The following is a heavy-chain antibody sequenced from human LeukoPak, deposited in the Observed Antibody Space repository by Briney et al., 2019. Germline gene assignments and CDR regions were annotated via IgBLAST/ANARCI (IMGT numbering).Heavy chain of an antibody. CDR2: IKQDGSEK. CDR3: ASGGDPFDVYYFDY. D-gene: IGHD3-16*01. CDR1: GFTFSSYW. Sequence: PGGSLRLSCTASGFTFSSYWMSWVRQAPGKGLEWVANIKQDGSEKYYVDSVKGRFTISRDNAKNSLYLQMNSLRAEDTAVYYCASGGDPFDVYYFDYWGQGTLVTVSS. V-gene: IGHV3-7*01. J-gene: IGHJ4*02.